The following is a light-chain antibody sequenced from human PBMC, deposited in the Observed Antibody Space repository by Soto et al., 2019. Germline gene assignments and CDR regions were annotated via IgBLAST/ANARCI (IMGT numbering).Light chain of an antibody. Sequence: EIGLKQSPGTLSLSPGGRATLSFRARQSVSSSYLAWYQQKPGQAPRLLIYGASSRATGIPDRFSGSGSGTDFTLTISRLEPEDYAVYYCQQYGSSPRTFGQGTKVDIK. J-gene: IGKJ1*01. CDR1: QSVSSSY. CDR2: GAS. CDR3: QQYGSSPRT. V-gene: IGKV3-20*01.